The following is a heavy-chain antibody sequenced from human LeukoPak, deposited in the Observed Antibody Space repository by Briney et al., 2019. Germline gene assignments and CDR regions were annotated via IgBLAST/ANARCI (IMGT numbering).Heavy chain of an antibody. CDR2: ISSSSSSYI. Sequence: GGSLRLSCAASGFTFSSYSMNWVRQAPGKGLEWVSSISSSSSSYIYYADSVKGRFTISRDNAKNSLYLQMNSLRAEDTAVYYCARDLRVAAAIDYWGQGTLVTVSS. D-gene: IGHD2-2*01. CDR3: ARDLRVAAAIDY. V-gene: IGHV3-21*01. J-gene: IGHJ4*02. CDR1: GFTFSSYS.